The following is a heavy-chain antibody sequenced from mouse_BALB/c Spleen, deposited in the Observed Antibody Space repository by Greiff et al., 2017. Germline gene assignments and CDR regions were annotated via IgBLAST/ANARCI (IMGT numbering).Heavy chain of an antibody. J-gene: IGHJ3*01. CDR1: GFSLTSYG. V-gene: IGHV2-9*02. CDR2: IWAGGST. D-gene: IGHD1-1*01. CDR3: ASPHYYGSSPRFAY. Sequence: VMLVESGPGLVAPSQSLSITCTVSGFSLTSYGVHWVRQPPGKGLEWLGVIWAGGSTNYNSALMSRLSISKDNSKSQVFLKMNSLQTDDTAMYYCASPHYYGSSPRFAYWGQGTLVTVSA.